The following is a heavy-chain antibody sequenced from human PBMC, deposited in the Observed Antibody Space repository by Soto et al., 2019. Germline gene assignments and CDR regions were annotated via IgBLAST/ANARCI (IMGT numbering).Heavy chain of an antibody. D-gene: IGHD3-3*01. CDR1: GVTFSSYS. CDR3: ARDQTYYDFWSGYTDDGAFDI. CDR2: IISGSSAI. V-gene: IGHV3-48*02. Sequence: PGGSLRLSCVASGVTFSSYSMDWVRQAPGKGLEWISYIISGSSAIYYADSVKGRFTISRDNAKNSLYLQMNSLRDEDTAVYYCARDQTYYDFWSGYTDDGAFDIWGQGTMVTVSS. J-gene: IGHJ3*02.